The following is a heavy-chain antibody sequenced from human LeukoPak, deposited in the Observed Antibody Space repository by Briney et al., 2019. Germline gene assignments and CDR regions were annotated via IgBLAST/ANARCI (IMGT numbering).Heavy chain of an antibody. V-gene: IGHV1-8*01. CDR3: ARGRRSSSWYRGVFDY. CDR1: GYTFTSYD. CDR2: MNPNSGNT. Sequence: ASVKGSCKASGYTFTSYDINWVRQATGQGLEWMGWMNPNSGNTGYAQKFQGRATMTRNTSISTAYMELSSLRSEDTAVYYCARGRRSSSWYRGVFDYWGQGTLVTVSS. D-gene: IGHD6-13*01. J-gene: IGHJ4*02.